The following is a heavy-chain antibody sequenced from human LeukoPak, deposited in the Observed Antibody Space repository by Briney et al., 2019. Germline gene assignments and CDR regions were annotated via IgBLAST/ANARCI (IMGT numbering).Heavy chain of an antibody. J-gene: IGHJ4*02. CDR3: ARYSGIYGHDY. Sequence: SETLSLTCTVSGGSFTSFYWSWIGQPAGKGLEWIGRVFSSVNTNYNPSCNSRASISVDKSKTQSTLKLTSVTAVDKAVYYCARYSGIYGHDYWGQGTLVSVSS. CDR1: GGSFTSFY. V-gene: IGHV4-4*07. CDR2: VFSSVNT. D-gene: IGHD3-10*01.